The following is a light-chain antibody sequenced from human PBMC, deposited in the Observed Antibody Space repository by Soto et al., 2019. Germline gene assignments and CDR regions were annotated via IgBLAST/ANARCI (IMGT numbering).Light chain of an antibody. CDR1: QSVSSN. CDR2: DAF. J-gene: IGKJ5*01. Sequence: EIVLTQSPATLSLSPGERATLSCRASQSVSSNLVWYQQKPGQAPRLLIYDAFNRATGIPARFSGSGSGTDFTLTISSLEPEDFAVYYCQQRSNWPPITFGQGTRLEIK. CDR3: QQRSNWPPIT. V-gene: IGKV3-11*01.